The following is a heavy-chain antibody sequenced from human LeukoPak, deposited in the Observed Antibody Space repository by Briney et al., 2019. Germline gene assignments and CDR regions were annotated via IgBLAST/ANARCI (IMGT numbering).Heavy chain of an antibody. CDR2: IIPIFGTA. CDR1: GGTFSIYA. CDR3: ARDQSGLFQH. Sequence: ASVKVSCKASGGTFSIYAISWVRHAPGQGLEWMGGIIPIFGTANYAQKFQGRVTITTDESTSTAYMELSSLRSEDTAVYYCARDQSGLFQHWGQGTLVTVSS. J-gene: IGHJ1*01. V-gene: IGHV1-69*05.